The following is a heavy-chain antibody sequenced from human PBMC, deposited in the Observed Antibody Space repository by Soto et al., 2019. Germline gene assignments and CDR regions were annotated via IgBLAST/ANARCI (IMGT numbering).Heavy chain of an antibody. CDR2: IYSAENT. J-gene: IGHJ4*02. CDR3: ARDGNYFDY. V-gene: IGHV4-39*07. Sequence: AALSLTCTVSGGSVSSNSYSWGWIRQSPGKGLEWIATIYSAENTYYHPSLLSRVTISVDTSMNEFSLKLSSVTAADTAVYYCARDGNYFDYWGQGTLVTVSS. D-gene: IGHD1-1*01. CDR1: GGSVSSNSYS.